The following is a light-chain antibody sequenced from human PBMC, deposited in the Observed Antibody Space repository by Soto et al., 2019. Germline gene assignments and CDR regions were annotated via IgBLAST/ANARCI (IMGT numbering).Light chain of an antibody. J-gene: IGKJ1*01. CDR2: AAS. Sequence: DIQMTQSPSSLSASIGDRVTITCRASQTVNTYLHWYQQKPWKAPKLLIYAASNLQSGVPSRFSGSGSGTNFTLSLNSLQPEDFATYYCQQGYSNPWTFGQGTKVEIK. CDR1: QTVNTY. V-gene: IGKV1-39*01. CDR3: QQGYSNPWT.